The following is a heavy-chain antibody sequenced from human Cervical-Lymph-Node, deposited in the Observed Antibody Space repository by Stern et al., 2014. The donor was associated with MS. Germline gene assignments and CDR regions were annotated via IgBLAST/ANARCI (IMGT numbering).Heavy chain of an antibody. J-gene: IGHJ3*02. CDR3: ARDQRLDYYANSAYPWFHGAFDI. CDR2: VSGSGLGT. CDR1: GFTFSSYA. D-gene: IGHD3-22*01. V-gene: IGHV3-23*04. Sequence: EVQLVESGGGLVQPGGSLRLSCSASGFTFSSYAMSWVRQAPGKGLEWVSSVSGSGLGTFYADSVKGRFAISRDNSKNTVFLQMNNLKVEDTAVYYCARDQRLDYYANSAYPWFHGAFDIWGQGTTVTVSS.